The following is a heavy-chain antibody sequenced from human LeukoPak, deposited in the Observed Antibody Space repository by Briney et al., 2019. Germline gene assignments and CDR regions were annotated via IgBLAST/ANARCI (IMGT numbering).Heavy chain of an antibody. J-gene: IGHJ4*02. CDR2: ISYDGSNK. CDR3: AKRGAFSGYYPYYFGF. Sequence: GRSLSLSCAASGFTFSNFGMHWVRQAAGKGLEWVAVISYDGSNKYYADSVKGRFTISRDNSKNTLYMEMNSLRAEDTAVYYCAKRGAFSGYYPYYFGFWGQGALVTVSS. CDR1: GFTFSNFG. V-gene: IGHV3-30*18. D-gene: IGHD5-12*01.